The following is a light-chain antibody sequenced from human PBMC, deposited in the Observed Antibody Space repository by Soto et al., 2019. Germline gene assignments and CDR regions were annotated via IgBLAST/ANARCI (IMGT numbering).Light chain of an antibody. CDR3: QQTHSTPWT. CDR1: QTITTY. V-gene: IGKV1-39*01. Sequence: DIQMTQSPSSLSASVGDRVTISCRASQTITTYLNWYQQKPGKAPQLLIYGASILQSGVPSRFTGSGSGTDFTLTISSLQPVDFATYHCQQTHSTPWTFGQGTKVEIK. J-gene: IGKJ1*01. CDR2: GAS.